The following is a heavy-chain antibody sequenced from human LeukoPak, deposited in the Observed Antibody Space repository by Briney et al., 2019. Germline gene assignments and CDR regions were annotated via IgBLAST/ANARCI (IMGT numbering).Heavy chain of an antibody. D-gene: IGHD1-26*01. CDR2: IIPISATA. V-gene: IGHV1-69*13. Sequence: SVKVFCKTSGGTFSSYAIHWVRQAPGQGLEWMGGIIPISATANYAQKFQGRVAITADGSTTTAYMELSSLRSDDTAVYFCARIVLGAFNWFDPWGQGTLVTVSS. CDR1: GGTFSSYA. J-gene: IGHJ5*02. CDR3: ARIVLGAFNWFDP.